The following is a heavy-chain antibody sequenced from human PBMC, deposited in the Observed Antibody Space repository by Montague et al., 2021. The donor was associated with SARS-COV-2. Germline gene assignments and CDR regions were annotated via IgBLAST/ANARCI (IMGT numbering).Heavy chain of an antibody. CDR1: GFTFSNYT. J-gene: IGHJ6*02. D-gene: IGHD3-10*01. CDR3: AKDSYYYGLGYGMDV. V-gene: IGHV3-23*01. CDR2: ISSSDSGI. Sequence: SLRLSCAASGFTFSNYTMNWVRQAPGKGLECVSGISSSDSGIYYADSVKGRFTISRDNSKNVLYLRMNSLRAEDTALYYCAKDSYYYGLGYGMDVWGQGTTVTVSS.